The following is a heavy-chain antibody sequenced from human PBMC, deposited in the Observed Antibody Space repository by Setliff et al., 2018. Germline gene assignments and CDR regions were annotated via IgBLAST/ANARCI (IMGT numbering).Heavy chain of an antibody. CDR2: SNHGGST. Sequence: SETLSLTCSVYGESFSNNYWSWIRQTPGKGLEWIGESNHGGSTSYHPSLKSRLTTSLDTSRNQFSLKLTSVTAADTAVYYCARDPSSVAARPGYWGQGTLVTVSS. CDR1: GESFSNNY. CDR3: ARDPSSVAARPGY. V-gene: IGHV4-34*01. J-gene: IGHJ4*02. D-gene: IGHD6-6*01.